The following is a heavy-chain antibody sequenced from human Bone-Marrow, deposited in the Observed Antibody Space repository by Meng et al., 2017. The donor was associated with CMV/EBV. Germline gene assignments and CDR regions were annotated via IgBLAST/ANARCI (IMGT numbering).Heavy chain of an antibody. CDR1: GFTFSSYS. Sequence: GESLKISCAASGFTFSSYSMNWVRQAPGKGLEWVSYISSSSSTIYYADSMKGRFTISRDNAKNTLYLQMNSLRAEDTAVYYCAREGNGDYEHYYYYYYGMDVWGQGTTVTFSS. V-gene: IGHV3-48*04. CDR2: ISSSSSTI. J-gene: IGHJ6*02. D-gene: IGHD4-17*01. CDR3: AREGNGDYEHYYYYYYGMDV.